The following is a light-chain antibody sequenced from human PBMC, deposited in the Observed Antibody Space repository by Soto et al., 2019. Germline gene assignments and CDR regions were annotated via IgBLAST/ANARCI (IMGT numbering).Light chain of an antibody. J-gene: IGKJ4*01. CDR3: QQYKNWPPLT. V-gene: IGKV3-15*01. Sequence: RVMPQSPAPLSVSPGASATISCRASQSVSSNLAWYQPKPGQAPRLLIYGASTRATGIPARFSGSGSGTEFTLTISSLQSEDFAVYYCQQYKNWPPLTFGGGTKVDIK. CDR2: GAS. CDR1: QSVSSN.